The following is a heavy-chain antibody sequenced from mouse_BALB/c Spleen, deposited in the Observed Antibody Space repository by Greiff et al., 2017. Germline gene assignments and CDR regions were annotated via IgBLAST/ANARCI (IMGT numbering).Heavy chain of an antibody. D-gene: IGHD1-1*01. Sequence: QVQLQQSGAELVRPGTSVKVSCKASGYAFTNYLIEWVKQRPGQGLEWIGVINPGSGGTNYNEKFKGKATLTADKSSSTAYMQLSSLTSDDSAVYFGARGYGSSYDWYFDVWGAGTTVTVSS. CDR1: GYAFTNYL. J-gene: IGHJ1*01. CDR2: INPGSGGT. CDR3: ARGYGSSYDWYFDV. V-gene: IGHV1-54*01.